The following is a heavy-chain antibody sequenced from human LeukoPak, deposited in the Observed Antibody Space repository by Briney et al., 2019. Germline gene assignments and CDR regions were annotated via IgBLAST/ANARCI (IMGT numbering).Heavy chain of an antibody. D-gene: IGHD6-19*01. CDR1: GCTVNNYA. CDR2: VTYDGNNQ. J-gene: IGHJ4*02. V-gene: IGHV3-30-3*01. Sequence: PGGSLRLSCAASGCTVNNYAMHWGRQAPGKGLEWVAVVTYDGNNQYYTDSVKGRFTVSRDNSMNTVNLQMNSLRGDDTAVYYCARAPVRGAVAGFDYWGQGTLVTVSS. CDR3: ARAPVRGAVAGFDY.